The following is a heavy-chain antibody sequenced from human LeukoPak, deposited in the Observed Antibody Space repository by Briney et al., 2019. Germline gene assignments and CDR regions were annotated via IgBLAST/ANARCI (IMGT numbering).Heavy chain of an antibody. Sequence: PSETLSLTCTVSGGSISSYYWSWIRQPPGKGLEWIGYIYYSGSTNYNPSLKSRVTVSVDTSKNQFSLKLSSVTAADTAVYYCARVESSGYYFVPYFDYWGQGTLVTVSS. CDR2: IYYSGST. D-gene: IGHD3-22*01. CDR3: ARVESSGYYFVPYFDY. CDR1: GGSISSYY. V-gene: IGHV4-59*01. J-gene: IGHJ4*02.